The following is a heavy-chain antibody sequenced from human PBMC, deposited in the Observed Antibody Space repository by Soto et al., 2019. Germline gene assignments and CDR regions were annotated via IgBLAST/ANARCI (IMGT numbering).Heavy chain of an antibody. J-gene: IGHJ4*01. CDR1: GGSISSGNYC. CDR2: IHYSGSS. D-gene: IGHD5-18*01. CDR3: ARDLDTATYFDY. Sequence: SETLSLTCTVSGGSISSGNYCWSWIRQPPGKGLEWIGFIHYSGSSYYNPSLKSRVTISVDTSKNQFSLKLASVTAADTAVYYCARDLDTATYFDYWGHGTLVTVSS. V-gene: IGHV4-30-4*01.